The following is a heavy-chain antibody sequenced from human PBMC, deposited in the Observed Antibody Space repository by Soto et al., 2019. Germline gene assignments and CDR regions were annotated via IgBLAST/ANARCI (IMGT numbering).Heavy chain of an antibody. J-gene: IGHJ4*02. CDR2: IIPIFGTA. Sequence: SVKVSCKASGGTFSSYAISWVRQAPGQGLEWMGGIIPIFGTANYAQKFQGRVTITADESTSTAYMELSSLRSEDTAVYYCARGSLSGSYLRNFDYWGQGTLVTVSS. V-gene: IGHV1-69*13. D-gene: IGHD1-26*01. CDR1: GGTFSSYA. CDR3: ARGSLSGSYLRNFDY.